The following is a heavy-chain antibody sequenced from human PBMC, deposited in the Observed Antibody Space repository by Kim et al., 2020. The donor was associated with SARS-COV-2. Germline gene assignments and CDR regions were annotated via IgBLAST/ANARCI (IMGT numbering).Heavy chain of an antibody. CDR3: ARDYGGNSYFDY. V-gene: IGHV1-69*13. CDR2: IIPIFGTA. CDR1: GGTFSSYA. Sequence: SVKVYCKASGGTFSSYAISWVRQAPGQGLEWMGGIIPIFGTANYAQKFQGRVTITADESTSTAYMELSSLRSEDTAVYYCARDYGGNSYFDYWGQGTLVTVSS. D-gene: IGHD4-17*01. J-gene: IGHJ4*02.